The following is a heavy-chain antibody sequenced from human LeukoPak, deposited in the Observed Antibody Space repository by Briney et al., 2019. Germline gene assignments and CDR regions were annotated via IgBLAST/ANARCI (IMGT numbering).Heavy chain of an antibody. CDR3: ARDPIRISGSVAFDP. J-gene: IGHJ5*02. CDR2: INTYTGNP. Sequence: ASVKVSCKASGYAFTEYAMNWVRQAPGQGLEWMGRINTYTGNPTYGQGFTGRFVFSLDTSVSRAYLQINSLKAEDSAVYYCARDPIRISGSVAFDPWGQGTLVTVSS. V-gene: IGHV7-4-1*02. CDR1: GYAFTEYA. D-gene: IGHD5-12*01.